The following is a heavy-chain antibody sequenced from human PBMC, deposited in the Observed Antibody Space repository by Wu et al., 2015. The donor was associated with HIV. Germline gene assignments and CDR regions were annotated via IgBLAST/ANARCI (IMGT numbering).Heavy chain of an antibody. V-gene: IGHV1-69*05. CDR2: IIPIFGAP. CDR3: VGPYTGYAYDTFDV. CDR1: GGIFSSSA. Sequence: QVQLVQSGAEVKKPGSSVKVSCKTSGGIFSSSAIAWVRQAPGQGLEWMGVIIPIFGAPQYAQKFQGRVTITTDESTSTAYMELSSLSSDDTAVYYCVGPYTGYAYDTFDVWGQGTLVTVS. J-gene: IGHJ3*01. D-gene: IGHD5-12*01.